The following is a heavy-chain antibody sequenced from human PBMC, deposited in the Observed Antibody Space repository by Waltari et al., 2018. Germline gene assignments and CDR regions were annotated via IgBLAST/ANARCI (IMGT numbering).Heavy chain of an antibody. V-gene: IGHV3-48*03. CDR1: GFTFSSYE. CDR2: ISSSGSTI. Sequence: EVQLVESGGGLVQPGGSLRLSCAASGFTFSSYEMNWVRQAPGKGLDWVSYISSSGSTIYYADSLKGRFTISRDNAKNSLYLQMNSLRAEDTAVYYCATDYYDSSGYYLGFDYWGQGTLVTVSS. D-gene: IGHD3-22*01. J-gene: IGHJ4*02. CDR3: ATDYYDSSGYYLGFDY.